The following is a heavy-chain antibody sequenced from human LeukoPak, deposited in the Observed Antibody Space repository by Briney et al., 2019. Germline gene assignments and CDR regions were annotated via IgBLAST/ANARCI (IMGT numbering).Heavy chain of an antibody. J-gene: IGHJ4*02. V-gene: IGHV3-30*03. D-gene: IGHD2/OR15-2a*01. Sequence: PGGSLRLSCAASGFSFSSYGMHWVRQAPGKGLEWVAVLSDDGGNKYYADFVKGRFTISRDNSKNTLYLQMNSLRAEDTAVYYCARDWFHAIDYWGQGTLVTVSS. CDR2: LSDDGGNK. CDR1: GFSFSSYG. CDR3: ARDWFHAIDY.